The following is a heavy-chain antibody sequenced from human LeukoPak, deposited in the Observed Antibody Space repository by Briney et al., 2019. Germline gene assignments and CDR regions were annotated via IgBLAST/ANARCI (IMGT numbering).Heavy chain of an antibody. CDR2: ISGYNSKP. CDR1: GYSFTNYG. Sequence: GASVKVSCKTSGYSFTNYGITWVRQAPGQGREWMGWISGYNSKPFYAQNFQGRVTMTIDTSTSTAYMDLRSLRSDDTAVYYCASSKWSAGGDYYSYMDVWGKGTTVTVSS. V-gene: IGHV1-18*01. D-gene: IGHD6-13*01. CDR3: ASSKWSAGGDYYSYMDV. J-gene: IGHJ6*03.